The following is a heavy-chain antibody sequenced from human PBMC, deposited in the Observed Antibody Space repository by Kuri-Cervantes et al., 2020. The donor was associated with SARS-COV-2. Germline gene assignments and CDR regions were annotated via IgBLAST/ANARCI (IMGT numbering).Heavy chain of an antibody. CDR3: AEGAYDYVWGSYRHPPPLLF. CDR2: INPNSGGT. D-gene: IGHD3-16*02. Sequence: ASVKVSCKASGYTFTGYYMHWVRQAPGQGLEWMGWINPNSGGTNYAQKFQGRVTMTRDTSISTAYMELSRLRSEDTAVYYCAEGAYDYVWGSYRHPPPLLFWGQGTLVTVSS. J-gene: IGHJ4*02. CDR1: GYTFTGYY. V-gene: IGHV1-2*02.